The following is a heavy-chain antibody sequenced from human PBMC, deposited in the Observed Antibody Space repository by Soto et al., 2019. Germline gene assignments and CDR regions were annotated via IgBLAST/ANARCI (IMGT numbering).Heavy chain of an antibody. CDR1: GFIFSDYA. Sequence: VGSLRLSCVASGFIFSDYAMHWARQAPGKGLVWVALISPDGGNQYYSESAKGRFTISRDNSKNTLYLQMNDLRPDDTALYYCARENSRIAPRLFQHWGHGSLVTVSS. J-gene: IGHJ1*01. CDR3: ARENSRIAPRLFQH. V-gene: IGHV3-30-3*01. D-gene: IGHD6-6*01. CDR2: ISPDGGNQ.